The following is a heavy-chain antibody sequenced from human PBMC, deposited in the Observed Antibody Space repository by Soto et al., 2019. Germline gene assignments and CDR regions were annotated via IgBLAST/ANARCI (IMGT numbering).Heavy chain of an antibody. J-gene: IGHJ4*02. CDR3: TRDLTGSLPYYFDY. V-gene: IGHV3-49*03. CDR1: GFTFGDYA. Sequence: SGGSLRLSCTVSGFTFGDYAMSWFRQAPGKGLEWVGFIRSRAYGGATEYAASVRGRFTISTDDSKSIAYLQMNSLKTEDTAVYYCTRDLTGSLPYYFDYWGQGTLVTVSS. CDR2: IRSRAYGGAT.